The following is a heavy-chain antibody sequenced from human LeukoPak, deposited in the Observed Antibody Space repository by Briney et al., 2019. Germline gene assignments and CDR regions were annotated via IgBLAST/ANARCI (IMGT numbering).Heavy chain of an antibody. Sequence: ASVKVSCKASGYAFTGYYMHWVRQAPGQGLEWMGWINPNSGGTNYAQKFQGRVTMTTNTSTSTAYMELRSLRSDDTAVYYCAIQNGITISMDVWGQGTTVTVSS. CDR2: INPNSGGT. CDR3: AIQNGITISMDV. V-gene: IGHV1-2*02. D-gene: IGHD3-9*01. CDR1: GYAFTGYY. J-gene: IGHJ6*02.